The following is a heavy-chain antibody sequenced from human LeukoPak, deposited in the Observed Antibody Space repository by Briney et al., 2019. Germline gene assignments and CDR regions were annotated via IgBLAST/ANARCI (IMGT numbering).Heavy chain of an antibody. CDR3: ARGDYGASTFDY. D-gene: IGHD4-17*01. J-gene: IGHJ4*02. CDR2: IYHSGST. CDR1: GYSISSGYY. Sequence: SETLSLTCSVSGYSISSGYYWGWIRQPPGKGLEWIGSIYHSGSTYYNPSLKSRVTMSVDTSKNQFSLKLSSVTAADTAVYYCARGDYGASTFDYWGQGTLVTVSS. V-gene: IGHV4-38-2*02.